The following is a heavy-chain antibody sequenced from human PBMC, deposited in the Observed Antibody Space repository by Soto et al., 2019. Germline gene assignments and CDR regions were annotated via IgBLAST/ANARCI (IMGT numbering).Heavy chain of an antibody. J-gene: IGHJ4*02. CDR2: IYYSGST. D-gene: IGHD3-16*01. Sequence: QVQLQESGPGLVKPSQTLSLTCTVSGGSISSGGYYWSWIRQHPGKGLEWIGYIYYSGSTYYNPSFKSRVTISVDTSKNQFSLKLSSVTAADTAVYYCARAGITGPNSLVDYWGQGTLVTVSS. CDR3: ARAGITGPNSLVDY. CDR1: GGSISSGGYY. V-gene: IGHV4-31*03.